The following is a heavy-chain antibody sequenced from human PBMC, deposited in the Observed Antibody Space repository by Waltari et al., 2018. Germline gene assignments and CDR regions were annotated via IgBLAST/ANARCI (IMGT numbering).Heavy chain of an antibody. J-gene: IGHJ5*02. Sequence: QVQLVESGGGVVQPGRSLRLSCAASGFTFSSHAMHWVRQAPGKGLEWVAVISYDGSNKYYADSVKGRFTISRDNSKNTLYLQMNSLRAEDTAVYYCARAPSIAATVGLASWGQGTLVTVSS. V-gene: IGHV3-30-3*01. D-gene: IGHD6-6*01. CDR2: ISYDGSNK. CDR3: ARAPSIAATVGLAS. CDR1: GFTFSSHA.